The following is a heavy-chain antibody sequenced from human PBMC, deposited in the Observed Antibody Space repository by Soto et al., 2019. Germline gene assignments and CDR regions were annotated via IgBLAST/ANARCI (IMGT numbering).Heavy chain of an antibody. D-gene: IGHD6-19*01. Sequence: VASVKVSCKASGGTFSSYAINWVRQAPGQGLEWMGGIIPIFGTANYAQKFQGRVTITADESTSTAYMELSSLRSEDTAVYYCARDIAVAGSTEDYWGQGTLVTVSS. V-gene: IGHV1-69*13. CDR1: GGTFSSYA. CDR3: ARDIAVAGSTEDY. J-gene: IGHJ4*02. CDR2: IIPIFGTA.